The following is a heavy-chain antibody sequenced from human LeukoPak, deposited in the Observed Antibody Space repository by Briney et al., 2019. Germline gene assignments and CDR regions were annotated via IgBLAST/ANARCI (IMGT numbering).Heavy chain of an antibody. CDR3: ATDRGWRTSGYYLYYFEY. Sequence: GGSLRLSCAASGFIFTNYFMSWVRQAPGKGLEWVASIKHDGSEKYYVDSVRGRYTISRDNTMNSLYLQMSSLRAEDTAVYYCATDRGWRTSGYYLYYFEYWGQGTLVTYSS. CDR1: GFIFTNYF. J-gene: IGHJ4*02. D-gene: IGHD3-3*01. V-gene: IGHV3-7*01. CDR2: IKHDGSEK.